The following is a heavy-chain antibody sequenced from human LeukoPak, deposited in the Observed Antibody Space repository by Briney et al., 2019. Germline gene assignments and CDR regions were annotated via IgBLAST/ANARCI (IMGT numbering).Heavy chain of an antibody. CDR3: ARDDVVVVPAAIEYYYYYMDV. Sequence: GGSLRLSCAASGFTFSSYSMNWVRQALGKGREWVSSISSSSSYIYYADSVKGRFTISRDNAKNSLYLQMNSLRAEDTAVYYCARDDVVVVPAAIEYYYYYMDVWGKGATFTVTS. D-gene: IGHD2-2*02. V-gene: IGHV3-21*01. CDR1: GFTFSSYS. CDR2: ISSSSSYI. J-gene: IGHJ6*03.